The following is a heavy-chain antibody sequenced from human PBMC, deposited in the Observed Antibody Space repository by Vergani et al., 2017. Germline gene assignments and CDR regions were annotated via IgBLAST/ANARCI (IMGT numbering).Heavy chain of an antibody. Sequence: QVRLQESGPGLVKPSDTLSLTCSVSGGSMSGYYWSWIRQPPGKELEWIGYMYHSGSTNYNPSLETRVTISGDTSKIQFSLKLNSVTAADTAVYYCGRVADFYGLGSRLLDLWGQGILVTVSS. D-gene: IGHD3-10*01. J-gene: IGHJ5*02. CDR1: GGSMSGYY. CDR3: GRVADFYGLGSRLLDL. V-gene: IGHV4-59*01. CDR2: MYHSGST.